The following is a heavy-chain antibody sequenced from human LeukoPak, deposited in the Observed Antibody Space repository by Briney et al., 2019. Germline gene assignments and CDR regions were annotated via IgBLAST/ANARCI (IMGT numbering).Heavy chain of an antibody. D-gene: IGHD2-2*01. Sequence: AGGSLRLSCAASGFTFSGYAMSWVRQPPGKGLGWVSAISGSGGSTYYADSVKGRFTISRDNTKNTLYLQMNSMRAEDTGVYYCAKDKYCSSTSCERGLGYYYGMDVWGQGTTVTVSS. V-gene: IGHV3-23*01. CDR2: ISGSGGST. J-gene: IGHJ6*02. CDR3: AKDKYCSSTSCERGLGYYYGMDV. CDR1: GFTFSGYA.